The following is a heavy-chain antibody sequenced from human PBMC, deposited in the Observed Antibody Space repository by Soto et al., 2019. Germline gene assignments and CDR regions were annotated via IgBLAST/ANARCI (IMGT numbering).Heavy chain of an antibody. CDR1: GFTFSSYS. J-gene: IGHJ4*02. V-gene: IGHV3-21*01. Sequence: PGGSLRLSCAASGFTFSSYSMNWVRQAPGKELVWVSSISSSSSYIYYADSVKGRFTISRDNAKNSLYLQMNSPRAEDTAVYYCARSLGRRWLQFSPEYYFDYWGQGTLVTVSS. CDR3: ARSLGRRWLQFSPEYYFDY. D-gene: IGHD5-12*01. CDR2: ISSSSSYI.